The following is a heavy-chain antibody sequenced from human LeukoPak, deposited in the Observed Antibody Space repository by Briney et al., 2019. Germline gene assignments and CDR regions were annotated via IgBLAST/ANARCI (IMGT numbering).Heavy chain of an antibody. J-gene: IGHJ4*02. V-gene: IGHV3-30*18. CDR2: ISYDGSNK. CDR3: AKAYGYCTTTSCSHEEFDY. D-gene: IGHD2-2*01. CDR1: GFTFSNYG. Sequence: GGSLRLSCAASGFTFSNYGMHWVRQAPCEGLEWVAVISYDGSNKYYADSVNGRFAISRDNSKNTLYLQMNSLRAEDTAVYYCAKAYGYCTTTSCSHEEFDYWGQGTLVTVSS.